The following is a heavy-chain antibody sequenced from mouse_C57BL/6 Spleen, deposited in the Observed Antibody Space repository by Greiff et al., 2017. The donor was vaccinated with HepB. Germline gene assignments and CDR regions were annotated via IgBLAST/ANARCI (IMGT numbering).Heavy chain of an antibody. CDR2: LYPGDGDT. D-gene: IGHD1-1*01. V-gene: IGHV1-82*01. CDR1: GYPFRSSW. J-gene: IGHJ2*01. Sequence: VQLQQSGPELVKPGASVKISCKASGYPFRSSWMNWVKQRPGKGLEWIGRLYPGDGDTNYNGKFKGKATLTAEKSSSTAYMQLSSLTSADSAVYCCGRWDTTPYFDYWGQGTTLTVSS. CDR3: GRWDTTPYFDY.